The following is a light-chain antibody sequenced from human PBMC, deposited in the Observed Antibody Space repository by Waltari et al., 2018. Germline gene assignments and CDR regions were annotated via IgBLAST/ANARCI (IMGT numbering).Light chain of an antibody. CDR1: NIGSKS. J-gene: IGLJ3*02. CDR3: QVWDDVTDSGV. CDR2: YDS. V-gene: IGLV3-21*04. Sequence: YVLTQPPSVSVDPGKTARLTCGGANIGSKSVSWYQQKPGQAPVWVMFYDSDRPSEIPERFSGSNSGNTATLTISWVEAGDEADYHCQVWDDVTDSGVFGGGTKLTVL.